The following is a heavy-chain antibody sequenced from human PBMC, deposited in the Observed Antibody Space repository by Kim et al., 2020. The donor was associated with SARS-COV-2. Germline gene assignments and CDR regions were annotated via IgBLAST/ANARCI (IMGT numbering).Heavy chain of an antibody. J-gene: IGHJ4*02. V-gene: IGHV3-9*01. CDR1: GFTFDDYA. CDR2: ISWNSGSI. Sequence: GGSLRLSCAASGFTFDDYAMHWVRQAPGKGLEWVSGISWNSGSIGYADSVKGRVTISRDNAKNSLYLQMNSLRAEDTALYYCAKDLGQWIQGSSFDYWGQGTLVTVSS. D-gene: IGHD5-18*01. CDR3: AKDLGQWIQGSSFDY.